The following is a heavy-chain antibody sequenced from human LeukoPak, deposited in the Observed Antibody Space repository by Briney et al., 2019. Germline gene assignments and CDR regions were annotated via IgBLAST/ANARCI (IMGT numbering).Heavy chain of an antibody. D-gene: IGHD6-6*01. Sequence: SETLSLTCTVSGFSLSSGYYWGWIRQPPGKGLEWIGSIYYSGGTYYNPSLRSRVTISVDTSKNQFSLKLSSVTAADTAVYYCARSEYSSSSGIDYWGQGTLVTVSS. CDR2: IYYSGGT. V-gene: IGHV4-38-2*02. CDR1: GFSLSSGYY. CDR3: ARSEYSSSSGIDY. J-gene: IGHJ4*02.